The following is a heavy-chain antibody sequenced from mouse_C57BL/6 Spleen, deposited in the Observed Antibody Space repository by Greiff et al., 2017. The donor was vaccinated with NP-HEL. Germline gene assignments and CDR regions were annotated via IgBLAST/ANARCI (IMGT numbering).Heavy chain of an antibody. CDR2: IYPGDGDT. D-gene: IGHD3-2*02. V-gene: IGHV1-82*01. CDR1: GYAFSSSW. J-gene: IGHJ3*01. CDR3: AREIDSSGYFAY. Sequence: LVESGPELVKPGASVKISCKASGYAFSSSWMNWVKQRPGKGLEWIGRIYPGDGDTNYNGKFKGKATLTADKSSSTAYMQLSSLTSEDSAVYFCAREIDSSGYFAYWGQGTLVTVSA.